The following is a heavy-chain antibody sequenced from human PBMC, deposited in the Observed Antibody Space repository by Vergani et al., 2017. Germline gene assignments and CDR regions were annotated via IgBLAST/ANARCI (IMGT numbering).Heavy chain of an antibody. CDR1: GGSISSGGYS. J-gene: IGHJ4*02. D-gene: IGHD6-13*01. CDR3: AGGSAAAGSKARVDFDY. CDR2: IYHSGST. Sequence: QLQLQESGSGLVKPSQTLSLTCAVSGGSISSGGYSWSWIRQPPGKGLEWIGYIYHSGSTYYNPSLKSRVTISVDTSKNQFSLKLSSVTAADTAVYYCAGGSAAAGSKARVDFDYWGQGTLVTVSS. V-gene: IGHV4-30-2*01.